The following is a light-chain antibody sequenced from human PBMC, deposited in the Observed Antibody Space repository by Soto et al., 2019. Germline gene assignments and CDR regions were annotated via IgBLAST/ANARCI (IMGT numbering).Light chain of an antibody. CDR3: IQDYNYPLT. CDR2: TAS. V-gene: IGKV1-6*01. CDR1: QGIRSE. J-gene: IGKJ4*01. Sequence: AIQMTQSPSSLSASVGDRVTITCRASQGIRSELGWYQQKPGKAPNLLIYTASTLQSGVPSRFSGSGSGTDFTLTISSLQPEDFATYYCIQDYNYPLTFGGGTRVKIK.